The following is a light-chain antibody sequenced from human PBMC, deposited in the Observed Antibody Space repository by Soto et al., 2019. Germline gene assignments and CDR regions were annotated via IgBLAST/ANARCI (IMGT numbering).Light chain of an antibody. J-gene: IGLJ3*02. CDR3: TSDVGSNIWV. V-gene: IGLV2-8*01. Sequence: QSALTQPPSASGSPGQSVTISCTGTSSDVGAYNHVSWYQQYPGKAPKLMIYEVTKRPSGVPDRFSGSKSGNTASLTVSGLPDEDEADYYCTSDVGSNIWVFGGGTKLTVL. CDR1: SSDVGAYNH. CDR2: EVT.